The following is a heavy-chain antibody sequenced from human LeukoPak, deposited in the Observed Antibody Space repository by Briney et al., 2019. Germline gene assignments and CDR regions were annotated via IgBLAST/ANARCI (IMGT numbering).Heavy chain of an antibody. CDR3: ARDNPWLNAFDI. CDR2: SYYIEST. Sequence: SETLSLTCTVSGGSINHYYWSWIRQPPGKGLEWIGYSYYIESTNYNPSLKSRVTISVDTSRNRFSLKLSSVTAADTAMYYCARDNPWLNAFDIWGQGTMVTVSS. CDR1: GGSINHYY. V-gene: IGHV4-59*01. D-gene: IGHD3-22*01. J-gene: IGHJ3*02.